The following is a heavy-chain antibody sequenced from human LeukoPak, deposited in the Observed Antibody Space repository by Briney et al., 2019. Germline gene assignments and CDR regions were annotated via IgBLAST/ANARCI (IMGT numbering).Heavy chain of an antibody. CDR1: GLSISSYD. V-gene: IGHV4-59*01. D-gene: IGHD6-6*01. J-gene: IGHJ5*02. CDR2: ISYSGIT. Sequence: PSETLSLTCTVSGLSISSYDWRWLRQPPGKGLEWIVYISYSGITKYNPSLKSRVTISLYTSKREFSLTLNSVTAADTAVWYCARDAGTPSSLSSWFGPGGQETQVTVSS. CDR3: ARDAGTPSSLSSWFGP.